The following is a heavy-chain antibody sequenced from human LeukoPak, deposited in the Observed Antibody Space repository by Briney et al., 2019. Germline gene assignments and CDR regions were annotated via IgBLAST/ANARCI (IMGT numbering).Heavy chain of an antibody. J-gene: IGHJ5*02. CDR3: ARDPSWNIAAPNWFDP. D-gene: IGHD6-13*01. CDR2: ISYDGSNK. CDR1: GFTFSSYA. V-gene: IGHV3-30*04. Sequence: GGSLRLSCAAPGFTFSSYAMHWVRQAPGKGLEWVAVISYDGSNKYYADSVKGRFTISRDNSKNTLYLQMNSLRAEDTAVYYCARDPSWNIAAPNWFDPWGQGTLVTVSS.